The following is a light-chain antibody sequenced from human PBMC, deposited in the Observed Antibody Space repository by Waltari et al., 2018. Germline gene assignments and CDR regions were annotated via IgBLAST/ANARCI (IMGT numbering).Light chain of an antibody. CDR2: AAS. CDR3: QETYTTLFT. J-gene: IGKJ3*01. V-gene: IGKV1-39*01. Sequence: DIQMTQSPPSLAASVGDSVNITCRASQTIRNYLNWYQQRPGKAPKLLISAASSLQSGVPSRFSGSGSGTDFALTISSLQPGDFASYHCQETYTTLFTFGPGTKVEIK. CDR1: QTIRNY.